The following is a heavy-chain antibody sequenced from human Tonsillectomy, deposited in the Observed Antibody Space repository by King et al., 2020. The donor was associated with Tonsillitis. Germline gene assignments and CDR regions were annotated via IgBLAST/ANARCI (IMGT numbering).Heavy chain of an antibody. Sequence: QLVQSGGGVVQPGGSLRLSCVASGFIFSDYGMHWVRQAPGKGLEWVTFIHYDGTNEYYADSVKGRFTISGDNSKNTLYLQMNSLRAEDTAVYFCAKDRAAGLIDYWGQGTLVTVSS. V-gene: IGHV3-30*02. J-gene: IGHJ4*02. CDR3: AKDRAAGLIDY. D-gene: IGHD6-13*01. CDR2: IHYDGTNE. CDR1: GFIFSDYG.